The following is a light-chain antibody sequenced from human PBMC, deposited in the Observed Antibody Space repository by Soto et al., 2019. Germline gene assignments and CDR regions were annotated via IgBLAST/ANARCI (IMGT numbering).Light chain of an antibody. Sequence: DIVLTQSPATLSLSPGERATLSCWASQSVGTYLAWYQQKPGQAPRLLIYDASSRATGIPARFSGSGSGTDFTLTISSVEPEDFAVYYCQQRSNWITFGQGTRLEIK. CDR1: QSVGTY. V-gene: IGKV3-11*01. CDR3: QQRSNWIT. J-gene: IGKJ5*01. CDR2: DAS.